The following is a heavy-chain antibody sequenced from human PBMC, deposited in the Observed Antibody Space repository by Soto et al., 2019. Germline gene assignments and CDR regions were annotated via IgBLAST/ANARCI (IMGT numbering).Heavy chain of an antibody. CDR1: GGSISSSSYY. V-gene: IGHV4-39*01. CDR3: ASVRTYDFWSGYRFDY. CDR2: IYYSGST. J-gene: IGHJ4*02. D-gene: IGHD3-3*01. Sequence: QLQLQESGPGLVKPSETLSLTCTVSGGSISSSSYYWGLSRQPPGRGLGIGSIYYSGSTYYNPSLKSRVTISVDTSKNQFSLKLSSVTAADTAVYYCASVRTYDFWSGYRFDYWGQGTLVTVSS.